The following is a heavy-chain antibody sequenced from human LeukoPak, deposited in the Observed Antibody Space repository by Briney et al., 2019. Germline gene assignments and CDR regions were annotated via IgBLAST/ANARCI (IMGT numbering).Heavy chain of an antibody. CDR3: AKARGYYDSSGYYYGVFDY. CDR2: ISGDGRDI. V-gene: IGHV3-23*01. Sequence: GGTLRLSCAASAFTFSSYGMSWVRQAPGKGLEWVSAISGDGRDIFYADAVKGRFTISRDNSKNTLYLQMNSLRAEDTAVYYCAKARGYYDSSGYYYGVFDYWGQGTLVTVSS. D-gene: IGHD3-22*01. J-gene: IGHJ4*02. CDR1: AFTFSSYG.